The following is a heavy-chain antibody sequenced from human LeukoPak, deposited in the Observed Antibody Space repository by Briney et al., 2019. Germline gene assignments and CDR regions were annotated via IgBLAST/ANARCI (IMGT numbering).Heavy chain of an antibody. D-gene: IGHD4-17*01. CDR1: GFTFSSYA. CDR3: AKDNGRYGMDV. CDR2: LSGSGSST. V-gene: IGHV3-23*01. J-gene: IGHJ6*02. Sequence: PGGSLRLSCAASGFTFSSYALSWVRQAPGRGLEWVSALSGSGSSTYYADSVKGRFTISRDNPKNTLYLQMNTLRAEDTAVYFCAKDNGRYGMDVWGQGTTVTVSS.